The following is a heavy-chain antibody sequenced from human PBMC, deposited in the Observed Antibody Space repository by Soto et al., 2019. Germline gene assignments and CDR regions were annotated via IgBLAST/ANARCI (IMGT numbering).Heavy chain of an antibody. Sequence: PSETLSLTCTVSGGSISSGDYYWSWIRQPPGKGLEWIGYIYYSGSTYYNPSLKSRVTISVDTSKNQFSLKLSSVTAADTAVYYCAREGFMITFGEIGSYGMDVWGQGTTVTVSS. CDR2: IYYSGST. CDR1: GGSISSGDYY. J-gene: IGHJ6*02. V-gene: IGHV4-30-4*01. D-gene: IGHD3-16*01. CDR3: AREGFMITFGEIGSYGMDV.